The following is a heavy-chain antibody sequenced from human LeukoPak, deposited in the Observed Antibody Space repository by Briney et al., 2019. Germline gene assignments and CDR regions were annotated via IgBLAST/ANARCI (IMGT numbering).Heavy chain of an antibody. CDR1: GGSIGSGGYS. Sequence: SQTLSLTCAVSGGSIGSGGYSWSWIRQPPGRGLEWIGYIYHSGSTYYNPSLKSRVTISVDRSKNQFSLRLSSVTAADTAVYYCARVSGYPRDAFDIWGQGTMVTVSS. CDR2: IYHSGST. CDR3: ARVSGYPRDAFDI. D-gene: IGHD5-12*01. V-gene: IGHV4-30-2*01. J-gene: IGHJ3*02.